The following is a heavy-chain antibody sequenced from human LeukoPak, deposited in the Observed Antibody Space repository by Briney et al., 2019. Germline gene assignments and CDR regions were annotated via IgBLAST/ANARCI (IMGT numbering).Heavy chain of an antibody. J-gene: IGHJ4*02. CDR1: GGSISSSSYY. CDR3: ARFVATMPIDY. D-gene: IGHD5-12*01. Sequence: PSETLSLTCTVSGGSISSSSYYWGWIRQPPGTGLEWIGSIYYSGSTYYNPSLKSRVTISVDTSKNQFSLKLSSVTAADTAVYYCARFVATMPIDYWGQGTLVTVSS. V-gene: IGHV4-39*01. CDR2: IYYSGST.